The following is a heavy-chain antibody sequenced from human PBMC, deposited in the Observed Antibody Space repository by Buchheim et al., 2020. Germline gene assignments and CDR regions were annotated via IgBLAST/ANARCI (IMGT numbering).Heavy chain of an antibody. CDR3: AREGTTGTTLQYYYYGMDV. V-gene: IGHV3-30*03. Sequence: QVQLVESGGGVVQPGRSLRLSCAASGFTFSSYGMHWVRQAPGKGLEWVAVISYDGSNKYYADSVKGRFTISRDNSKNPLYLQMNSLRAEDTAVYYGAREGTTGTTLQYYYYGMDVWGQGTT. J-gene: IGHJ6*02. CDR1: GFTFSSYG. CDR2: ISYDGSNK. D-gene: IGHD1-1*01.